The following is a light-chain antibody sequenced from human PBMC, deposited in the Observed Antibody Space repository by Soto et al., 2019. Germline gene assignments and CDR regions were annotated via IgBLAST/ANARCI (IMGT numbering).Light chain of an antibody. CDR3: QHYDSSPPYT. Sequence: EIVLSQSPVTLSLYPGERATLSRRPSRSFASSYLGWYQQKPGQAPRLLIYAASTRATGIPDRFSGSGSATDFTLTISRLEPEDSAVYYCQHYDSSPPYTFGQGTTVDI. V-gene: IGKV3-20*01. J-gene: IGKJ2*01. CDR2: AAS. CDR1: RSFASSY.